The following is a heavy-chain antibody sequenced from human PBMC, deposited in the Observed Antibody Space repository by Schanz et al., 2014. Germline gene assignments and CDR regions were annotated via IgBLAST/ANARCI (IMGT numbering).Heavy chain of an antibody. CDR1: GFTLNNAW. CDR2: IKSKTDGGTR. CDR3: AKSQGSSFDS. Sequence: EVHLVESGGGLVQPGGSLRLSCAASGFTLNNAWMNWVRQAPGKGLQWVARIKSKTDGGTRDYAAPVKGRFTISTDDSKNTVYLQMNSLQTEDTAVYYCAKSQGSSFDSWGQGTLVTVSS. J-gene: IGHJ4*02. D-gene: IGHD6-13*01. V-gene: IGHV3-15*01.